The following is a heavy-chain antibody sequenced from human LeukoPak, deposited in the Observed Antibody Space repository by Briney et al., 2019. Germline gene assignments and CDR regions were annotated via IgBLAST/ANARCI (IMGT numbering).Heavy chain of an antibody. J-gene: IGHJ5*02. CDR3: ARMRGDPRIVVVVAPRFDP. CDR2: ISAYNGNT. CDR1: GYTFTSYG. Sequence: ASVKVSCKASGYTFTSYGISWVRQAPGQGLEWMGWISAYNGNTNYAQKLQGRVTMTTDTSTSTAYMELRSLRSDDTAVYYCARMRGDPRIVVVVAPRFDPWGQGTLVTVSS. V-gene: IGHV1-18*01. D-gene: IGHD2-15*01.